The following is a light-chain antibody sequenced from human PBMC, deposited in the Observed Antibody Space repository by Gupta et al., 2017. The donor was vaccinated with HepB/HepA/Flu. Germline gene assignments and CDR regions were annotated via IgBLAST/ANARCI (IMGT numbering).Light chain of an antibody. J-gene: IGLJ3*02. CDR3: CSYAGTYTLWV. Sequence: QSALTQPRSVSGSPGQSVTISCAGTSSDVGGYNYVSWYQHHPGKAPKLIIYDVSKRPSGVPDRFSGSKSGNTASLTISGLQAEDEADYFCCSYAGTYTLWVFGGGTKLTVL. CDR2: DVS. CDR1: SSDVGGYNY. V-gene: IGLV2-11*01.